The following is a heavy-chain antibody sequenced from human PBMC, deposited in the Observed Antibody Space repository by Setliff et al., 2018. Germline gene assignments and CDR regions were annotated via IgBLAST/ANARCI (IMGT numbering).Heavy chain of an antibody. CDR1: GYTFTSYY. CDR2: IVPSTGNT. J-gene: IGHJ4*02. V-gene: IGHV1-46*01. CDR3: VRERRGGHFDY. Sequence: ASVKVSCKASGYTFTSYYMHWVRQAPGQGLEWMTMIVPSTGNTNYAQKFQGRVTMTADTSTNTVYMDLSSLGSEDTAVYYCVRERRGGHFDYWGQGTLVTVSS.